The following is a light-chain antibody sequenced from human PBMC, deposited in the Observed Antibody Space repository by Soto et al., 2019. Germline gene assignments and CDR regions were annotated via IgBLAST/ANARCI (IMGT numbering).Light chain of an antibody. J-gene: IGKJ4*01. V-gene: IGKV3-11*01. CDR2: DAS. CDR1: QDINTY. CDR3: QHRYNWPLT. Sequence: EVVLTQSPATLSLSPGEKAILSCRASQDINTYLGWYQQKPGQPPRLLIYDASNRASGIPARFSGSGSGTDFTLTIDTLEPEDFAIYYCQHRYNWPLTFGAGTKVDI.